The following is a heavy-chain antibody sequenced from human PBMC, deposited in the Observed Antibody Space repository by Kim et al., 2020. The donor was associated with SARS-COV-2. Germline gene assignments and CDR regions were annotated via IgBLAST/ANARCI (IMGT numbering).Heavy chain of an antibody. J-gene: IGHJ4*01. D-gene: IGHD3-3*01. V-gene: IGHV4-34*01. CDR3: ARGDYDFWKRNSGFDH. CDR1: GGSFSGYY. Sequence: SETLSLTCAVYGGSFSGYYWSWIRQPPGKGLEWIGEINHSGSTNYNPSLKSRVTISVDTSKNQFSLKLSSVTAADTAVYYCARGDYDFWKRNSGFDHWG. CDR2: INHSGST.